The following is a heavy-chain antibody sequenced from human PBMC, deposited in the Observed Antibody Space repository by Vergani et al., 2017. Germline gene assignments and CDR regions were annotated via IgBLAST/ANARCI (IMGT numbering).Heavy chain of an antibody. CDR2: IFYSGTT. CDR1: GGSISSGDHC. CDR3: ARLRDFWSGYYTGSDAFDI. D-gene: IGHD3-3*01. J-gene: IGHJ3*02. V-gene: IGHV4-30-4*08. Sequence: QVQLQESGPGVVKPSQTLSLTCAVSGGSISSGDHCWTWIRQRPGKGLEWIGYIFYSGTTYDNPSLRSRLTISVDTSKNQFSLKLSSVTAADTAVYYCARLRDFWSGYYTGSDAFDIWGQGTMVTVSS.